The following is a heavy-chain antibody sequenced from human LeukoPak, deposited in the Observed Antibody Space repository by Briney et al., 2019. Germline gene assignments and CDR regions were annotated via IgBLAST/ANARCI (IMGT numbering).Heavy chain of an antibody. CDR3: ASYSYSSGSVDAFDI. D-gene: IGHD6-19*01. Sequence: GGSLRLSCAASGFTFSSYSMNWVRQAPGKGLEWASSISSSSSYIYYADSVKGRFTISRDNAKNSLYLQMNSLRAEDTAVYYCASYSYSSGSVDAFDIWGQGTMVTVSS. CDR2: ISSSSSYI. CDR1: GFTFSSYS. V-gene: IGHV3-21*01. J-gene: IGHJ3*02.